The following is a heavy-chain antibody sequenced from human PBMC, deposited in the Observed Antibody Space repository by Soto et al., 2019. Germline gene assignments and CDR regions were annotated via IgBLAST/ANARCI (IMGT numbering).Heavy chain of an antibody. Sequence: GSLRLSCAASGFTFSSYAMHWVRQAPGKGLEWVAVISYDGSNKYYADSVKGRFTISRDNSKNTLYLQMNSLRAEDTAVYYCAREVAYCSGGSCYYNWFDPWGQGTLVTVSS. CDR1: GFTFSSYA. CDR2: ISYDGSNK. V-gene: IGHV3-30-3*01. J-gene: IGHJ5*02. CDR3: AREVAYCSGGSCYYNWFDP. D-gene: IGHD2-15*01.